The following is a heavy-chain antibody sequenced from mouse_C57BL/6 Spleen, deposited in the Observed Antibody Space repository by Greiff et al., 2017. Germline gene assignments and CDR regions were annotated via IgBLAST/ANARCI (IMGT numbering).Heavy chain of an antibody. V-gene: IGHV6-3*01. D-gene: IGHD2-5*01. CDR2: IRVKSDNYAT. Sequence: EVQLQESGGGLVQPGGSMKLSCVASGFTFSNYWMNWVRQSPEKGLEWVAQIRVKSDNYATHYAESVKGRFTISRDDSKSSVYLQMNNLRAEDTGIYYCTDSNPYYAMDYWGQGTSVTVSS. CDR1: GFTFSNYW. CDR3: TDSNPYYAMDY. J-gene: IGHJ4*01.